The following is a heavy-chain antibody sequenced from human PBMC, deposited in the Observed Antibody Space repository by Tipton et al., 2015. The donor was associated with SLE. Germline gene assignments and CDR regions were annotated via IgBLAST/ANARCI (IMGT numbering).Heavy chain of an antibody. Sequence: TLSLTCTVSGASFIDSLWSWIRQFPGKRLEWIGFISPTGTTNSNPSLKSRVTFSVDTSNKQFSLKLTSVTAADTAVYYCARGYNWPDIWGRGSLVTVSS. CDR2: ISPTGTT. V-gene: IGHV4-4*08. D-gene: IGHD1-20*01. CDR1: GASFIDSL. CDR3: ARGYNWPDI. J-gene: IGHJ4*02.